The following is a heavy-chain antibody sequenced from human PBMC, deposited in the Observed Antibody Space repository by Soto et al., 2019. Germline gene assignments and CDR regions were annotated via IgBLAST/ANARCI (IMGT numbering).Heavy chain of an antibody. CDR2: INHSGST. Sequence: QVQLQQWGAGLLKPSETLSLTCAVYGGSFSGYYWSWIRQPPGKGLEWIGEINHSGSTNYNPSLKSRVTISVDTSKNQFSLKLSSVTAADTAVYYWARGGGGGPYSSSWYGNYWGQGTLVTVSS. V-gene: IGHV4-34*01. CDR1: GGSFSGYY. J-gene: IGHJ4*02. D-gene: IGHD6-13*01. CDR3: ARGGGGGPYSSSWYGNY.